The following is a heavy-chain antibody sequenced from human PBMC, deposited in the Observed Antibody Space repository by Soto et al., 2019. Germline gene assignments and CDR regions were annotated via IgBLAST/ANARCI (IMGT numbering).Heavy chain of an antibody. Sequence: QVQLVESGGDVVQPGRSLRLSCAASGFIFSTYVMHWVRQAPGKGLEWVALISKEGNKKYADSVKDRFTVSRDNSKSNLNLEMNSLRVEDTATYYCATEDESSGHAGTFQHWGQGTLVSVSP. CDR2: ISKEGNK. J-gene: IGHJ1*01. CDR1: GFIFSTYV. D-gene: IGHD3-22*01. V-gene: IGHV3-30-3*01. CDR3: ATEDESSGHAGTFQH.